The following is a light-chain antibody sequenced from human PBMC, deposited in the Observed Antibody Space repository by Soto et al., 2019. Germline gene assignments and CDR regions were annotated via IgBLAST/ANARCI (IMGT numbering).Light chain of an antibody. Sequence: QSVLTQPPSASGTPGQTVTISCSGSSSSIGSNFVHWYQLLPGAAPKLLIYKNNQRPSGVPARFSGSKSGTSASLAISGLRSEDEADYYCASWDDSLSAYVFGTGTKLTVL. CDR3: ASWDDSLSAYV. CDR1: SSSIGSNF. J-gene: IGLJ1*01. V-gene: IGLV1-47*01. CDR2: KNN.